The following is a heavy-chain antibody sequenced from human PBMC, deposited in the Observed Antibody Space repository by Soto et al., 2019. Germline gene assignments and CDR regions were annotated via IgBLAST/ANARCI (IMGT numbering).Heavy chain of an antibody. CDR1: GFTFSNYA. V-gene: IGHV3-33*01. Sequence: QVQLVESGGGVVQPGKSLRLSCAASGFTFSNYAMHWVRQAPGKGLEWVAVLWYDGSNKYYAGSVKGRFTISRDNSKDTLYLQMNSLRDEDTAVYSCARGTLATAPGVLPLDYWGQGTLVTVSS. CDR3: ARGTLATAPGVLPLDY. CDR2: LWYDGSNK. J-gene: IGHJ4*02. D-gene: IGHD6-13*01.